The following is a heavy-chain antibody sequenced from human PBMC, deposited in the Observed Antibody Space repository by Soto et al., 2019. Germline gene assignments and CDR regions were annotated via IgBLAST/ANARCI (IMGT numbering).Heavy chain of an antibody. J-gene: IGHJ5*02. D-gene: IGHD3-22*01. CDR2: INHSGST. CDR1: GGSFSGYY. Sequence: ASETLSLTCAVYGGSFSGYYWSWIRQPPGKGLEWIGEINHSGSTNYNPSLKSRVTISVDTSKNQFSLKLSSVTAADTAVYYCARLYYYDSSGYYSLSWGQGTLVTVSS. CDR3: ARLYYYDSSGYYSLS. V-gene: IGHV4-34*01.